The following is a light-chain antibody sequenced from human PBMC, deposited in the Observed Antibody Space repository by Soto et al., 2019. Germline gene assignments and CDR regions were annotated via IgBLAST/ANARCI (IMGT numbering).Light chain of an antibody. Sequence: QSVLTQPPSASGTPGQRVTISCSGSSPNIGGNAVNWYQQLPGTAPKVLIYRNNQRPSGVPDRFSGSKSGTSASLAISGLQSEDEADYYCAAWDDSLNGYVFGTGTKVTVL. V-gene: IGLV1-44*01. J-gene: IGLJ1*01. CDR2: RNN. CDR1: SPNIGGNA. CDR3: AAWDDSLNGYV.